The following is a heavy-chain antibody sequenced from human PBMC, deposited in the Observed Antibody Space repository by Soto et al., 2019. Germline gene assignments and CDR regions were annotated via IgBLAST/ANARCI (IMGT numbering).Heavy chain of an antibody. CDR1: GFTFDDYA. CDR2: ISWNSGSI. CDR3: AKDRGSNYIYYYYMDV. J-gene: IGHJ6*03. V-gene: IGHV3-9*01. Sequence: EVQLVESGGGLVQPGRSLRLSCAASGFTFDDYAMHWVRQAPGKGLAWVSGISWNSGSIDYADSVKGRFTISRDNAKNSLYLQMNSLRAEDTALYYCAKDRGSNYIYYYYMDVWGKGTTVTVSS. D-gene: IGHD4-4*01.